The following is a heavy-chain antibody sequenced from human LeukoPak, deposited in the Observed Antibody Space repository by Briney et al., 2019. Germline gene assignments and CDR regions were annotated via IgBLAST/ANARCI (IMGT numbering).Heavy chain of an antibody. CDR3: VKDRKPDGLYNFDY. J-gene: IGHJ4*02. D-gene: IGHD5-24*01. V-gene: IGHV3-30*18. CDR1: GFTVNNNY. Sequence: PGGSLRLSCAASGFTVNNNYMTWVRQAPGKGLEWVAVISFDGNKKYYADSVKGRFTISRDNSKNTVYLQMNSLRAEDTAVYYCVKDRKPDGLYNFDYWGQGTLVTVSS. CDR2: ISFDGNKK.